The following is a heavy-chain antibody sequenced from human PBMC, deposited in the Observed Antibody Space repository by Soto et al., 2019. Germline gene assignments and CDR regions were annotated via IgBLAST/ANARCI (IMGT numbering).Heavy chain of an antibody. CDR1: GFTFSYYW. V-gene: IGHV3-74*01. CDR2: IHSDGSST. D-gene: IGHD4-17*01. CDR3: ARGDGGAFDR. Sequence: EVQLVESGGGLVRPGGSLRLSCAASGFTFSYYWMHWVRQAPGKGLVWVSRIHSDGSSTTYADFVKGRFIISRDNARNTVDLQMNRVRVEDTAVYYCARGDGGAFDRWGRGTVVTVSS. J-gene: IGHJ3*01.